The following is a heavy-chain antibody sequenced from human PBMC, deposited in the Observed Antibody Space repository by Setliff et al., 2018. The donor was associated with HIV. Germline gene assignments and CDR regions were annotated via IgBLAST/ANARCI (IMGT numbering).Heavy chain of an antibody. D-gene: IGHD4-17*01. CDR1: GYSFTAYG. CDR3: ARETLRWKSRAFDI. CDR2: INIDSGHT. V-gene: IGHV1-18*01. Sequence: GASVKVSCKASGYSFTAYGISWVRQAPGQGFEWMGWINIDSGHTNFAQKFQDRVTVTTDTSTNTTYMELRGLRSDDTAVYYCARETLRWKSRAFDIWGQGTMVTVSS. J-gene: IGHJ3*02.